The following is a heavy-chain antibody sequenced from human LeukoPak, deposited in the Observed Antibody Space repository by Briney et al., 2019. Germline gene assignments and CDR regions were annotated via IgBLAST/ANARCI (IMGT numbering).Heavy chain of an antibody. CDR3: AKYRGNGYYYVVVDY. J-gene: IGHJ4*02. CDR1: GFTFSNYA. CDR2: ITGSGGTT. Sequence: PGGSLRLSCAASGFTFSNYAMSWVRQAPGKGLEWVSVITGSGGTTYYADSVKGRFTISRDNSKNTLYLQMNSLRAEDTAIYYCAKYRGNGYYYVVVDYWGQGTLVTVSS. V-gene: IGHV3-23*01. D-gene: IGHD3-22*01.